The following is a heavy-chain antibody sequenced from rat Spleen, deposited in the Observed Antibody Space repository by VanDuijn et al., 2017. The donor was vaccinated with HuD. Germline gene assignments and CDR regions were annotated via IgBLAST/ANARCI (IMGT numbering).Heavy chain of an antibody. CDR2: INSAGST. Sequence: EVQLQESGPGLVKPSQSLSLTCSVTGYSITSTYRWNWIRKFPGNKLEWMGYINSAGSTNYHPSLRSRISITRDTSKNQFFLQVNSVTTEDTATYYCSRTNSPYYYVMDAWGQGTSVTVSS. V-gene: IGHV3-3*01. CDR3: SRTNSPYYYVMDA. CDR1: GYSITSTYR. J-gene: IGHJ4*01.